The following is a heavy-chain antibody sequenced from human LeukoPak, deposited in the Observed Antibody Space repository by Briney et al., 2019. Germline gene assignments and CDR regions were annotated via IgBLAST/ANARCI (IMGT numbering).Heavy chain of an antibody. J-gene: IGHJ3*02. CDR1: GFTVRSNY. CDR2: IYSGGST. Sequence: GGSLRLSCAASGFTVRSNYMSWVRQAPGKGLEWVSVIYSGGSTYYADSVKGRFTISRDNSKNTLYLQMNSLRAEDTAVYYCASSRGAAMANDAFDIWGQGTMVTVSS. V-gene: IGHV3-66*01. D-gene: IGHD5-18*01. CDR3: ASSRGAAMANDAFDI.